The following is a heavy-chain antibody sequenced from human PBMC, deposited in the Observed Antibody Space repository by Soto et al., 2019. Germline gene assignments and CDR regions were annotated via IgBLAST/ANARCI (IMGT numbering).Heavy chain of an antibody. CDR2: IYYSGST. V-gene: IGHV4-39*01. CDR1: GGSISSSSYY. Sequence: PSETLCVTCTVSGGSISSSSYYWGRIRKPPGKGLEWIGSIYYSGSTCYNPSLKSRVTISVDTSKNQFSLKLSSVTAADTAVYYCASAYGDYVVGLDYWGQGTQVTVSS. D-gene: IGHD4-17*01. CDR3: ASAYGDYVVGLDY. J-gene: IGHJ4*02.